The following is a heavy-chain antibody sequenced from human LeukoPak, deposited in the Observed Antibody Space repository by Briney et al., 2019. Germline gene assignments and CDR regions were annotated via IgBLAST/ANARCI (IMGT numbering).Heavy chain of an antibody. D-gene: IGHD4-17*01. Sequence: GGSLRLSCAASGFTFSSYGMHWVRQAPGKGLEWVAVIWYDGSNKYYADSVKGRFTISRDNSKNTLYPQMNSLRAEDTAVYYCARNQDYGVYNSVGAFDIWGQGTMVTVSS. CDR2: IWYDGSNK. V-gene: IGHV3-33*01. CDR3: ARNQDYGVYNSVGAFDI. CDR1: GFTFSSYG. J-gene: IGHJ3*02.